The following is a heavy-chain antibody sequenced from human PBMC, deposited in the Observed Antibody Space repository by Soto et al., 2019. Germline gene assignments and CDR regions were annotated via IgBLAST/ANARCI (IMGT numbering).Heavy chain of an antibody. J-gene: IGHJ5*02. D-gene: IGHD3-3*01. CDR2: IYYSGST. Sequence: PSETLSLTCAVSGGSISCGGYSWSWIRQPPGKGLEWIGYIYYSGSTYYNPSLKSRVTISVDTSKNQFSLKLSSVTAADTAVYYCARWWSGSRQGFDPWGQGTLVTGSS. CDR1: GGSISCGGYS. CDR3: ARWWSGSRQGFDP. V-gene: IGHV4-31*11.